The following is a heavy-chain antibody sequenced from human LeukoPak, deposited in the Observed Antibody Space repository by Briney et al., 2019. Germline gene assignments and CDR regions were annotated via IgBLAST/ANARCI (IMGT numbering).Heavy chain of an antibody. CDR3: ARDSRSQTKYYYGSGSYYGWFDP. CDR2: INAGNGNT. CDR1: GYTFTSYA. D-gene: IGHD3-10*01. Sequence: ASVKVSCKASGYTFTSYAMHWVRQAPGQRLEWMGWINAGNGNTKYSQKFQGRVTMTRDTSTSTVYMELSSLRSEDTAVYYCARDSRSQTKYYYGSGSYYGWFDPWGQGTLVTVSS. J-gene: IGHJ5*02. V-gene: IGHV1-3*01.